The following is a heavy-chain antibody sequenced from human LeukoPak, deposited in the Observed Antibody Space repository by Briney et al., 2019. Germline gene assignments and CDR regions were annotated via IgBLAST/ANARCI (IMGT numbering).Heavy chain of an antibody. J-gene: IGHJ5*02. CDR1: GYTFTDYY. CDR3: ARVRLRNGYNWFDP. CDR2: TSPDSGDT. Sequence: ASVKVSCMASGYTFTDYYINWVRQGPGEGLEWMGWTSPDSGDTGYAHKFQGRVTITRNTSITTAYMELRSLTFEDTAVYYCARVRLRNGYNWFDPWGQGTLVTVSS. D-gene: IGHD3-3*01. V-gene: IGHV1-8*03.